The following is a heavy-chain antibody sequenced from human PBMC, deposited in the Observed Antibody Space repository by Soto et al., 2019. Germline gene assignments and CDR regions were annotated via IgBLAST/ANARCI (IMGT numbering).Heavy chain of an antibody. V-gene: IGHV4-34*01. D-gene: IGHD2-15*01. Sequence: QVQLQQWGAGLLKPSETLSLTCAVYGGSFSGYYWSWIRQPPGKGLEWIGEIDHSGSTTYNPSHKSPVTISVDTSKNPFSLKVNSVTAADTALSYCAGGRCSGVSCYSPRYYCGMDVWGQGTTVTVSS. CDR2: IDHSGST. J-gene: IGHJ6*02. CDR3: AGGRCSGVSCYSPRYYCGMDV. CDR1: GGSFSGYY.